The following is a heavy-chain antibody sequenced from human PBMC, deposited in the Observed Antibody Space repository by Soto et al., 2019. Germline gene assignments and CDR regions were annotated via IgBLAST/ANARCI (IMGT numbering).Heavy chain of an antibody. CDR2: IKSKTDGGTT. J-gene: IGHJ6*02. CDR3: TTDDSSSSSSYYGMDV. D-gene: IGHD6-13*01. V-gene: IGHV3-15*01. Sequence: GESLKISCAASGFTFSNAWMSWVRQAPGKGLEWVGRIKSKTDGGTTDYAAPGKGRFTISRDDSKNTLYLQMNSLKTEDTAVYDLTTDDSSSSSSYYGMDVWGQGTTVTVSS. CDR1: GFTFSNAW.